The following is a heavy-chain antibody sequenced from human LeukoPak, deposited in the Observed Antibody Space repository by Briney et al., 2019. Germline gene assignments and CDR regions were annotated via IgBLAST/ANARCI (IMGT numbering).Heavy chain of an antibody. D-gene: IGHD1-1*01. CDR3: ARDFGYNWKANWFDP. V-gene: IGHV1-46*01. Sequence: ASVKVSCKASGYTFTSYYMHWVRQAPGQGLEWMGIINLSGGTTYYAQKFQGRATMTNDMSTSTVYMELSSLRSEDTAVYYCARDFGYNWKANWFDPWGQGTLVTVS. J-gene: IGHJ5*02. CDR2: INLSGGTT. CDR1: GYTFTSYY.